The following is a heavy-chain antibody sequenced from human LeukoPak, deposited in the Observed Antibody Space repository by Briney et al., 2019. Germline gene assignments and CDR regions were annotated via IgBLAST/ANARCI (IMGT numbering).Heavy chain of an antibody. Sequence: GGSLRLSCAASGFTFSGYWMQWVRQAPGKGLVWVSHITSDGITTTYAHSVKGRFTTSRDNAKNTLYLQMNSLRAEDTAVYYCVRDNYGVDYWGQGTLVTVSS. CDR2: ITSDGITT. CDR3: VRDNYGVDY. J-gene: IGHJ4*02. V-gene: IGHV3-74*03. CDR1: GFTFSGYW. D-gene: IGHD3-16*01.